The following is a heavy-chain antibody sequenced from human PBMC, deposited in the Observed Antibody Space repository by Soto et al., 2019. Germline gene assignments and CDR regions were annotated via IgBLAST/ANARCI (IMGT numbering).Heavy chain of an antibody. CDR1: GGSITIDSYF. J-gene: IGHJ4*02. V-gene: IGHV4-39*01. D-gene: IGHD3-9*01. Sequence: QLQLQESGPGLVKPSETLSLTCSVSGGSITIDSYFWGWIRQSPEKGLEWIASISYSGNTYYNPTLKSRVSISVGTSKSHFSLRLSFVTAADAAVYYCVRFWPPPDYNILTIYADAFDYWGQGTLVTVSS. CDR2: ISYSGNT. CDR3: VRFWPPPDYNILTIYADAFDY.